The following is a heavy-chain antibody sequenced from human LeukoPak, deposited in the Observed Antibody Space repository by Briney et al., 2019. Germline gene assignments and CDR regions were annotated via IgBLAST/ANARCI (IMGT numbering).Heavy chain of an antibody. CDR1: GGTFGNYG. CDR2: IIPIFGTT. V-gene: IGHV1-69*13. CDR3: ARVLLTGGLGSSSWFAFDY. D-gene: IGHD6-13*01. Sequence: SVKVSCKVSGGTFGNYGISWVRQAPGQGLEWMGRIIPIFGTTNYAQKFQGSVTINADESTSTAYMDLSSLRSEDTAVYYCARVLLTGGLGSSSWFAFDYWGQGTLVTVSS. J-gene: IGHJ4*02.